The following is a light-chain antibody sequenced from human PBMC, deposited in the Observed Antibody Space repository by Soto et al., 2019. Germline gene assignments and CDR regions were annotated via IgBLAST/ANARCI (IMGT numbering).Light chain of an antibody. CDR3: QQRSNWPPGA. Sequence: EILLTQSRSTLSLSPGPRSTLCCRASQSVSSSYLALYQQKPAQAPRLXIYDASSRATGIPDRFSGGGSATDFTPTISSLEPEDFAVYYCQQRSNWPPGAFGGGTKVDIK. CDR2: DAS. CDR1: QSVSSSY. J-gene: IGKJ4*01. V-gene: IGKV3D-20*02.